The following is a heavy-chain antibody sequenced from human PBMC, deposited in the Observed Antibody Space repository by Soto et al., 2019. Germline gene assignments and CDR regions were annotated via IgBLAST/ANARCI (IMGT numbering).Heavy chain of an antibody. Sequence: GGSLRLSCAASGFTFSTYAMSWVRQAPGKGLEWVAAISGRDGSTYYADSVKGRFTISRDSSKNTLYLQMNSLRAEDTAVYYCAKDRLSGSYHRYFDSWGQGTLVTVSS. J-gene: IGHJ4*02. V-gene: IGHV3-23*01. CDR1: GFTFSTYA. D-gene: IGHD1-26*01. CDR3: AKDRLSGSYHRYFDS. CDR2: ISGRDGST.